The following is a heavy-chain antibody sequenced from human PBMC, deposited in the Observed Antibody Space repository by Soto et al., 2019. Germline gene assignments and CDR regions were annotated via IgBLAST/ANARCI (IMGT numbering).Heavy chain of an antibody. Sequence: GGSLRLSCAASGFTFSSYSMNWVRQAPGKGLEWVSSISSSSSYIYYADSVKGRFTISRDNAKNTVDLQMNSLRAEDTAVYYCVKRSGQSNGWGAFDIWGQGAMVTVSS. CDR3: VKRSGQSNGWGAFDI. CDR2: ISSSSSYI. D-gene: IGHD6-19*01. V-gene: IGHV3-21*04. J-gene: IGHJ3*02. CDR1: GFTFSSYS.